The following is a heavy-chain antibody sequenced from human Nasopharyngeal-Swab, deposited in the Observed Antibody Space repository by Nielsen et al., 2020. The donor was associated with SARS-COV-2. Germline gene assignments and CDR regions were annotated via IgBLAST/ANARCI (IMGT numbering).Heavy chain of an antibody. V-gene: IGHV1-2*06. J-gene: IGHJ5*02. CDR1: GYTFTGYY. Sequence: ASVKVSCKASGYTFTGYYMHWVRQAPGQGLEWMGRINPNSGGTNYAQKFQGRVTMTRDTSISTAYMELSRLRSDDTAVYYCAREPRYSYGLFDPWSQGTLVTVSS. D-gene: IGHD5-18*01. CDR2: INPNSGGT. CDR3: AREPRYSYGLFDP.